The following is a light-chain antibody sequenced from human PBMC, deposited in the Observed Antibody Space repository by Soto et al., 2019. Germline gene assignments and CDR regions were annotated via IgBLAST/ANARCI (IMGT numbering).Light chain of an antibody. J-gene: IGLJ1*01. V-gene: IGLV2-23*02. CDR1: SSDVGSYNL. Sequence: QSALTQPASVSGSPGQSITISCTGTSSDVGSYNLVSWYQHHPGKAPKLIIYEVNKRPSGVSNRFSGSKSGNTASLTISGLQAEDEADYYCCSYAGSGTYVFGTGTKVTVL. CDR3: CSYAGSGTYV. CDR2: EVN.